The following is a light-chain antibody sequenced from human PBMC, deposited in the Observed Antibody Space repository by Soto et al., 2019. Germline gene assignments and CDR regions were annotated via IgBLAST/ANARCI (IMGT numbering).Light chain of an antibody. CDR3: QSYNDWPFA. CDR2: GVS. CDR1: ESLFGF. Sequence: DIVLTQSPATLSVSPGDTVTLSCRASESLFGFLAWYQQKPGQAPRLLMYGVSTRATGIQARFSGGGSAKAFTLIISSLQSEDSALYICQSYNDWPFASGLGTRLAI. V-gene: IGKV3-15*01. J-gene: IGKJ2*01.